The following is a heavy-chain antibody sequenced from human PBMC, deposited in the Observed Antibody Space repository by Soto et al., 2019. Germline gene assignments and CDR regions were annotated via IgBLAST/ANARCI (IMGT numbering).Heavy chain of an antibody. CDR1: GFTFSDYA. J-gene: IGHJ4*02. CDR3: AKGGRQWLVTSVFNY. CDR2: VSHDGRNT. V-gene: IGHV3-30*18. Sequence: VPLVESGGGVVQPGMSLRLSCATSGFTFSDYAMHWFRQAPGKWLECVAVVSHDGRNTHYADYVKGRFTISRDISKNTVSLEMTSLRAEDTAVYYCAKGGRQWLVTSVFNYWGQGALVSVS. D-gene: IGHD6-19*01.